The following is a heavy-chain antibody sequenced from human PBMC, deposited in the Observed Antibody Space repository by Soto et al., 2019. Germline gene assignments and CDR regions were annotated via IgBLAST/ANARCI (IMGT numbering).Heavy chain of an antibody. CDR1: GGSIRSYC. V-gene: IGHV4-34*01. CDR2: INHSGST. CDR3: ARRRTTVTIPTYYYYGMDV. J-gene: IGHJ6*02. Sequence: SETLSLTCTVSGGSIRSYCWTWIRQPPGEGLEWIGEINHSGSTNYNPSLKSRVTISVDTSKNQFSLKLSSVTAADTAVYYCARRRTTVTIPTYYYYGMDVWGQGTTVTVSS. D-gene: IGHD4-4*01.